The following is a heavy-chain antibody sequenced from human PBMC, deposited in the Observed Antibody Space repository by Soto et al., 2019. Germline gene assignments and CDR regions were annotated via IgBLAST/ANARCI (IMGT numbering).Heavy chain of an antibody. CDR3: AKSYDFWSGDYYYYYGMDV. CDR1: GFTFISYG. V-gene: IGHV3-30*18. CDR2: ISYDGSNK. J-gene: IGHJ6*02. Sequence: PGGSLRLSCAASGFTFISYGMHWVLQAPCKGLEWVAVISYDGSNKYYADSVKGRFTISRDNSKNTLYLQMNSLRAEDTAVYYCAKSYDFWSGDYYYYYGMDVWGQGTTVTVSS. D-gene: IGHD3-3*01.